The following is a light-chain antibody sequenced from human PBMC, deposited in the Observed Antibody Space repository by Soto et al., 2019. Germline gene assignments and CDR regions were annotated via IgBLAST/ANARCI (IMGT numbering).Light chain of an antibody. CDR1: QSVLYSSNNKNY. CDR3: QQYYNTPWT. Sequence: DIVMTQSPDSLAVSLGERATINCKSSQSVLYSSNNKNYLAWYQQKPGQPPKLLIYWASTRESGVPDRFSGSGSGTDFTLTIRSLQAEDVAVYYCQQYYNTPWTFGQGTKVAIK. J-gene: IGKJ1*01. CDR2: WAS. V-gene: IGKV4-1*01.